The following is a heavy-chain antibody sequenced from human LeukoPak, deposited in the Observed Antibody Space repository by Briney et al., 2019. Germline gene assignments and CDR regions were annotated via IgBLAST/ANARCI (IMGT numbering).Heavy chain of an antibody. V-gene: IGHV3-23*01. CDR3: AKHRDGYIHY. Sequence: PGGSLRLSCAASGFTFSSYAMSWVRQAPGKGLEWVSGITGSGDNIYNADSVKGRFTISRDNSKDTLWLQMNSLRAEDTAVYYCAKHRDGYIHYWGQGTLVTVSS. J-gene: IGHJ4*02. CDR1: GFTFSSYA. CDR2: ITGSGDNI. D-gene: IGHD5-24*01.